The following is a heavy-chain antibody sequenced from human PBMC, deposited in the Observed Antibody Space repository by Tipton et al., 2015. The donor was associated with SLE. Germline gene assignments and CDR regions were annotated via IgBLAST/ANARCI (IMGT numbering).Heavy chain of an antibody. Sequence: TLSLTCTVSGDSISSGGYYWSWIRQHPGKGLEYIGYIHYRRNTYYNPSLRSRVFISVDTSKNQFSLKLSSVTAADTAVYYCASSNHCGGDCYHYWGQGTLVTVSS. J-gene: IGHJ4*02. CDR1: GDSISSGGYY. CDR2: IHYRRNT. V-gene: IGHV4-31*03. CDR3: ASSNHCGGDCYHY. D-gene: IGHD2-21*01.